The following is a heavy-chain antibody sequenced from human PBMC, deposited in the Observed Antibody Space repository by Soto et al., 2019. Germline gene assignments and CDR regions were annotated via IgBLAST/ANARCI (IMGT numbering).Heavy chain of an antibody. CDR2: VSGSGTIT. J-gene: IGHJ6*02. Sequence: EVQVLESGGGLVQPGGSLRLSCRTSGFTFNDEAMAWVRQAPGKGLEWVSIVSGSGTITYYADSVKGRFTISRDNSKNTLWMQMNSLRAEDTALYYCAKVLYGSGRRGGMDVWGQGTTVTVSS. CDR1: GFTFNDEA. V-gene: IGHV3-23*01. CDR3: AKVLYGSGRRGGMDV. D-gene: IGHD3-10*01.